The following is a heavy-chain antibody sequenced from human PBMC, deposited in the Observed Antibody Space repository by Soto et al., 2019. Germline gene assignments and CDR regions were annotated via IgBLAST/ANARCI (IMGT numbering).Heavy chain of an antibody. CDR2: IKQDGSEK. Sequence: GGSLRLSCAASGFTFSSYWMSWVRQAPGKGLEWVANIKQDGSEKYYVDSVKGRFTISRDNAKNSLYLQMNSLRAEDTAVYYCARGDYDFWSGTQRPVYFDYWGQGTLVTVSS. CDR1: GFTFSSYW. D-gene: IGHD3-3*01. J-gene: IGHJ4*02. V-gene: IGHV3-7*01. CDR3: ARGDYDFWSGTQRPVYFDY.